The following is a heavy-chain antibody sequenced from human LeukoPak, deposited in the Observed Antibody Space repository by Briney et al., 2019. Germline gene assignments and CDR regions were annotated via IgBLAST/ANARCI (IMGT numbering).Heavy chain of an antibody. J-gene: IGHJ4*02. CDR2: ISGSGGST. D-gene: IGHD5-24*01. CDR1: GFTFSSYA. CDR3: AKDAATYGDKSYYSDY. Sequence: GVSLRLSCAASGFTFSSYAMSWVRQAPGKGLEWVSAISGSGGSTYYADSVKGRFTISRDNSKNTLYLQMNSLRAEDTAVYYCAKDAATYGDKSYYSDYWGQGTLVTVSS. V-gene: IGHV3-23*01.